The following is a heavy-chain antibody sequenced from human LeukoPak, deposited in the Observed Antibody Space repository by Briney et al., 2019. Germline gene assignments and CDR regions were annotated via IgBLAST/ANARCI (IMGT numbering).Heavy chain of an antibody. D-gene: IGHD1-26*01. CDR3: ARRSDSGSDDGEDYFDY. CDR2: MYYDGSS. CDR1: GGSINSGTFY. J-gene: IGHJ4*02. V-gene: IGHV4-39*01. Sequence: SETLSLTCTVSGGSINSGTFYWGWIRQPPGKGLEWVGSMYYDGSSYYNPSLKSRVTTSVDTSKNQFSLKLTSVTAADTAVYFCARRSDSGSDDGEDYFDYWGQGTLVTVSS.